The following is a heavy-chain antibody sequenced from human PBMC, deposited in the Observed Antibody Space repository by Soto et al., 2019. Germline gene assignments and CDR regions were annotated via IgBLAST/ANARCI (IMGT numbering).Heavy chain of an antibody. V-gene: IGHV4-59*12. CDR3: ASQFGIVDNPDAFDI. J-gene: IGHJ3*02. CDR2: IYYSGRT. CDR1: GDSISSDY. Sequence: PSETLSLTCTVSGDSISSDYWSWIRQPPGKGLEWIGYIYYSGRTSYNPSLKSRVTISVDTSKNQFSLKLSSVTAADTAVYYCASQFGIVDNPDAFDIWGQGTMVTGSS. D-gene: IGHD3-22*01.